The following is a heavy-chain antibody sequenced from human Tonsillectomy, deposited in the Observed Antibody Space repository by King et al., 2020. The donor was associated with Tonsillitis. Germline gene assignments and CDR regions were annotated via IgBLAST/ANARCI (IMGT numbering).Heavy chain of an antibody. J-gene: IGHJ3*02. CDR2: LSYDGYSV. CDR1: GFTLSGCI. V-gene: IGHV3-30*01. D-gene: IGHD3-22*01. CDR3: AREGWSSGRAPAFDT. Sequence: QEQLVQSGGAVVQPGRSLRLSCAASGFTLSGCIMHWVRQAPGKGLEWVAGLSYDGYSVYYVDSVKGRFTFPRDDSENLLFLQMNSLRDEDTAVYYCAREGWSSGRAPAFDTWGQGTMVTVSS.